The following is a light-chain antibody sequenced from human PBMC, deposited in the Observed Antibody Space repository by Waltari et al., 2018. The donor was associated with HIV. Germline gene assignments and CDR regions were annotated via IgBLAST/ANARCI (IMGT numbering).Light chain of an antibody. CDR2: DTS. CDR1: QSVSSY. Sequence: EIVLTQSPATLSLSPGERATLSCRASQSVSSYVAWYQQKPGQALRLLIYDTSNRATGIPARFSGSGSGTDFPLTISSLEPEDFAVYYCQQRSNWPYTFGQGTKLEIK. V-gene: IGKV3-11*01. J-gene: IGKJ2*01. CDR3: QQRSNWPYT.